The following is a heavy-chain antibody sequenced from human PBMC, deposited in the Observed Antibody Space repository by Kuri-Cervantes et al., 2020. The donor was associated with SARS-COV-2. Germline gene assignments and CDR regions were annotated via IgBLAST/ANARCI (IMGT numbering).Heavy chain of an antibody. CDR2: IRSKANNSTT. CDR3: TRGDYNSDY. V-gene: IGHV3-73*01. CDR1: GFTFSGSA. J-gene: IGHJ4*02. D-gene: IGHD4-17*01. Sequence: GGSLRLSCAASGFTFSGSAMHWVRQASGKGLEWLGRIRSKANNSTTAYAASVKGRFTISRDDSKNTAYLQMDSLKSEDTAVYYCTRGDYNSDYWGQGTLVTVSS.